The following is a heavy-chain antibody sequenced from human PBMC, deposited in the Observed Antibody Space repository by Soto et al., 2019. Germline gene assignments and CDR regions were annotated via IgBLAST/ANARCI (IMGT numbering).Heavy chain of an antibody. D-gene: IGHD3-10*01. J-gene: IGHJ4*02. V-gene: IGHV1-46*03. CDR1: GYTFTSYY. CDR3: ARDHDDYYYGSGSYPDY. Sequence: ASVKVSCKASGYTFTSYYMHWVRQAPGQGLEWMGIINPSGGSTSYAQKFQGRVTMTWDTSTSTVYMELSSLRSEDTAVYYCARDHDDYYYGSGSYPDYWGQGTLVTVSS. CDR2: INPSGGST.